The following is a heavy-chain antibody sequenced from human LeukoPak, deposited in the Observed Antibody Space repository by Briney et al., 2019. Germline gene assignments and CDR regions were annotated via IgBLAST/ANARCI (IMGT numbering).Heavy chain of an antibody. CDR2: ISSSSSYI. CDR3: VKAGGGSGSYFDY. J-gene: IGHJ4*02. V-gene: IGHV3-21*01. D-gene: IGHD3-10*01. CDR1: GFTFSSYS. Sequence: GGSLRLSCAASGFTFSSYSMNWVRQAPGKGLEWVSSISSSSSYIYYADSVKGRFTISRDNAKNSLYLQMNSLRAEDTAVYSCVKAGGGSGSYFDYWGQGTLVTVSS.